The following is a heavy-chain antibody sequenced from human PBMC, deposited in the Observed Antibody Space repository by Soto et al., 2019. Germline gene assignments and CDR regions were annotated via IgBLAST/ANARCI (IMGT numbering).Heavy chain of an antibody. CDR2: IDHSGST. Sequence: QVQLQQWGAGLLKPSETLSLTCAVYGGSFSGYYWSWIRQPPGKGLEWIGEIDHSGSTTYNPSLKSGVTISVDTSKNQFSLKLSSVTAADTAVYYCARRRTTGYFDYWGQGTLVTVSS. D-gene: IGHD1-7*01. CDR3: ARRRTTGYFDY. J-gene: IGHJ4*02. V-gene: IGHV4-34*01. CDR1: GGSFSGYY.